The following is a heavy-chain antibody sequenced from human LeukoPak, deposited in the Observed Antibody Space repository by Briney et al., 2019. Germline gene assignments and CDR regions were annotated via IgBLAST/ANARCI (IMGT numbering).Heavy chain of an antibody. Sequence: GGSLRLSCAASGFXFSSYSINWVRQAPGKGLEWVSSISSSSSYIYYADSVKGRFTISRDNAKNSLYLQMNSLRAEDTAVYYCASHGGRGYWGQGTLVTVSS. CDR2: ISSSSSYI. CDR1: GFXFSSYS. V-gene: IGHV3-21*01. CDR3: ASHGGRGY. J-gene: IGHJ4*02. D-gene: IGHD4-23*01.